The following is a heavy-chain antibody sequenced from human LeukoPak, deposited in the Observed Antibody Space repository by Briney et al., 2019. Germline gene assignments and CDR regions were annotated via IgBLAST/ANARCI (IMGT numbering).Heavy chain of an antibody. CDR1: GFTFSSYE. D-gene: IGHD6-13*01. V-gene: IGHV3-48*03. J-gene: IGHJ4*02. Sequence: PGGSLRLSCAASGFTFSSYEMNWVRQAPGKGLEWVSYISSSGSTIYYADSVKGRFTISRDNAKNSLYPQMNSLRAEDTAVYYCARPPPYSSSWYVFDYWGQGTLVTVSS. CDR3: ARPPPYSSSWYVFDY. CDR2: ISSSGSTI.